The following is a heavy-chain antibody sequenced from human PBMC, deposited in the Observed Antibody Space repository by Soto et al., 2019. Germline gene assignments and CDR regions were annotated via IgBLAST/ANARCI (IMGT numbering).Heavy chain of an antibody. J-gene: IGHJ4*02. CDR1: GYSFTSYW. D-gene: IGHD2-21*02. Sequence: PGESLKISCKGFGYSFTSYWIGWVRQMPGKGLEYMGIIYPGDYDTRYSPSFRGQVSISVDNSISTAYSQWSSLKASDTAIYYCARGLTSFSNPYYFDYWGQGTLVTVSS. CDR3: ARGLTSFSNPYYFDY. V-gene: IGHV5-51*01. CDR2: IYPGDYDT.